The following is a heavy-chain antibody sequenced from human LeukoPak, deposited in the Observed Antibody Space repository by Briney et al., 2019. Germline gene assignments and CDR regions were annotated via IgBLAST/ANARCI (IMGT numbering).Heavy chain of an antibody. D-gene: IGHD3-22*01. J-gene: IGHJ3*01. V-gene: IGHV3-21*01. CDR3: AREDYYDSSGYYVDAFDL. CDR1: GFTFSSYS. Sequence: PGGSLTLSCAASGFTFSSYSMNWVRQAPGHGLEWASSISSMSSYIYYADSVKGPFTTSRHNSKKSLYLQMNRLRAEDTAVYYCAREDYYDSSGYYVDAFDLWGQGTMVPVSS. CDR2: ISSMSSYI.